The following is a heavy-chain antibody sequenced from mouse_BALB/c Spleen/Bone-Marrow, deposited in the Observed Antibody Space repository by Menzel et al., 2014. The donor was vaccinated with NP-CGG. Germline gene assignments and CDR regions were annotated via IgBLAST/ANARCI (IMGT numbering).Heavy chain of an antibody. D-gene: IGHD1-1*01. V-gene: IGHV14-3*02. J-gene: IGHJ2*01. Sequence: DVQLVESGAELVKPGASVKLSCTASGFNIKDTYMHWVKQRPEQGLEWIGRIDPANVNTKYDPKFQGKATITADTSSNTAYLQLSSLTSEGTAVYYCASYVYGYYFDYWGQGTTLTVSS. CDR2: IDPANVNT. CDR3: ASYVYGYYFDY. CDR1: GFNIKDTY.